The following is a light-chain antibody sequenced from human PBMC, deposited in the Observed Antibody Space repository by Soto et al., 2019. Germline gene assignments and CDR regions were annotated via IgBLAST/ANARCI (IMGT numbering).Light chain of an antibody. CDR2: GAS. Sequence: EIVMTQSPATLSVSPGERATLSCRASQSVSSNLAWYQQKPGQAPRLLIYGASTRATGIPARFSGSGSGTEFTRTISRLQSEDFPVYYWQQYNNWPLYTFGQGTKLEIK. J-gene: IGKJ2*01. V-gene: IGKV3-15*01. CDR3: QQYNNWPLYT. CDR1: QSVSSN.